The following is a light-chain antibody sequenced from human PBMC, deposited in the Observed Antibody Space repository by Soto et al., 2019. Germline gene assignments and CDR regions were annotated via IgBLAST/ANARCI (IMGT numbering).Light chain of an antibody. Sequence: EIVLTQSPGTPSLSPGERATLSCRASQSVYSTYLAWYQQKPGQAPRLLISGASSRAPGIPDRFSGSGSGTEFTLTISRLEPEDFAVYYCQQYGTSPPLTFGGGTKVEIK. V-gene: IGKV3-20*01. CDR2: GAS. CDR1: QSVYSTY. J-gene: IGKJ4*01. CDR3: QQYGTSPPLT.